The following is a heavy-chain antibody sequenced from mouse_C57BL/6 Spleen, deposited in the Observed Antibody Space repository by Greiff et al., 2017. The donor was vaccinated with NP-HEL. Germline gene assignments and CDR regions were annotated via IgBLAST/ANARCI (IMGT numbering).Heavy chain of an antibody. CDR2: FYPGSGSI. CDR1: GYTFTEYT. V-gene: IGHV1-62-2*01. Sequence: QVQLQQSGAELVKPGASVKLSCKASGYTFTEYTIHWVKQRSGQGLEWIGWFYPGSGSIKYNEKFKDTAPLTADKSSSPVYMELSKLTSEDSAVYFCARHEWYSNYLYFDDWGQGTTLTVSS. J-gene: IGHJ2*01. D-gene: IGHD2-5*01. CDR3: ARHEWYSNYLYFDD.